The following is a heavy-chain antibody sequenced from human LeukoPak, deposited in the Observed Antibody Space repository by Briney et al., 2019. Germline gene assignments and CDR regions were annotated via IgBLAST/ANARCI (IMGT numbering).Heavy chain of an antibody. V-gene: IGHV3-30-3*01. Sequence: GGSLRLSCAASGFTFSSYAMHWVRQAPGKGLEWVAVISYDGSIKYYADSVKGRFTISRDNSKNTLYLQMNSLRAEDTAVYYCARGEVISYYDSSGYDYWGQGTLVTVSS. D-gene: IGHD3-22*01. J-gene: IGHJ4*02. CDR2: ISYDGSIK. CDR1: GFTFSSYA. CDR3: ARGEVISYYDSSGYDY.